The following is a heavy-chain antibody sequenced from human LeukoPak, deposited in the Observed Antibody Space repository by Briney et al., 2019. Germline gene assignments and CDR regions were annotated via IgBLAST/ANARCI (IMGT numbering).Heavy chain of an antibody. CDR3: ARVDTGNYYYGMDV. V-gene: IGHV4-39*07. CDR2: INYSGNS. J-gene: IGHJ6*02. D-gene: IGHD1-14*01. Sequence: PSETLSLTCIVSGGSISITTYYWGWMRQPPGKGLEWIGSINYSGNSYYNPSLRSRVTISVDTSKNQFSLKLSSVTAADTAVYYCARVDTGNYYYGMDVWGQGTTVTVSS. CDR1: GGSISITTYY.